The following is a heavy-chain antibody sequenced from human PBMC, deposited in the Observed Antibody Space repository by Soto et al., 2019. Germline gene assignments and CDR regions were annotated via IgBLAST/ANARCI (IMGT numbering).Heavy chain of an antibody. D-gene: IGHD6-19*01. J-gene: IGHJ6*02. CDR1: VFTFSSHA. V-gene: IGHV3-23*01. Sequence: EVQLLESGGGLVQPGGSLRLSCAASVFTFSSHAMSWVRQAPGKGLEWVSTISSGGDNTYSADSVKGRFTISRDNSKNTLYLQMNSLRAEDTAVYYCAKDSDSYSSGRYGMDVWGQGTTVTVSS. CDR3: AKDSDSYSSGRYGMDV. CDR2: ISSGGDNT.